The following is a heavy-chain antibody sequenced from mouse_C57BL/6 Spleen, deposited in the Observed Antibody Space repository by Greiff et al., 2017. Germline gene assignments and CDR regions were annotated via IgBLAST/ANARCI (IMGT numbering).Heavy chain of an antibody. CDR1: GYTFTSYW. Sequence: QVQLQQPGAELVMPGASVKLSCKASGYTFTSYWMHWVKQRPGQGLEWIGEIDPSDSYTNYNQKFKGQSTLTVDKSSSTAYMQLSSLTSEDSAVYYCARGTIVTYYFDYWGQGTTLTVSS. CDR3: ARGTIVTYYFDY. D-gene: IGHD2-5*01. CDR2: IDPSDSYT. V-gene: IGHV1-69*01. J-gene: IGHJ2*01.